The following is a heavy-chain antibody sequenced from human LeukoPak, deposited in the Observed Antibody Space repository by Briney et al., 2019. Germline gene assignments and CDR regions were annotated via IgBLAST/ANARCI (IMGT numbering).Heavy chain of an antibody. J-gene: IGHJ4*02. V-gene: IGHV4-39*07. D-gene: IGHD5-18*01. Sequence: SETLSLTCTVSGGSLSSSSYYWGWIRQPPGTGLEWIGEINLSGSANYNPSLKSRVTISVDTSKNQFSLKLSSVTAADTAVFYCARRIEKTAMVDYWGQGTLVTVSS. CDR1: GGSLSSSSYY. CDR2: INLSGSA. CDR3: ARRIEKTAMVDY.